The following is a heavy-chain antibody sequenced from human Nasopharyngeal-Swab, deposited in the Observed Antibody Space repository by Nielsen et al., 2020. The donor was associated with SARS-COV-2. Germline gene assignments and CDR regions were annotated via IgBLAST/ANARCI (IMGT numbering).Heavy chain of an antibody. D-gene: IGHD1-14*01. CDR1: GGSISSSSYY. J-gene: IGHJ6*02. V-gene: IGHV4-39*01. CDR3: ASLRYRYYYYGMDV. CDR2: IYYSGST. Sequence: SETLSLTCTVSGGSISSSSYYWGWIRQPPGKGLEWIGSIYYSGSTYYNPSLKSRVTISVDTSKNQFSLKLSSVTAADTAVYCCASLRYRYYYYGMDVWGQGTTVTVSS.